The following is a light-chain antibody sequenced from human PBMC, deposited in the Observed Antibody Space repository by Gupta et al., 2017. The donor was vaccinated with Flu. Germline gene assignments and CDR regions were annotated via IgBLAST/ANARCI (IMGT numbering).Light chain of an antibody. Sequence: PGEPASISCRSSQNLLHSNGYNYLDWYLQKPGQSAQLLIYLGSNRASGVPDRFSGSGSGTDFTLKISRVEAEDVGVYYCMQTLQTPPSWTFGQGTKVEIK. CDR3: MQTLQTPPSWT. J-gene: IGKJ1*01. V-gene: IGKV2-28*01. CDR2: LGS. CDR1: QNLLHSNGYNY.